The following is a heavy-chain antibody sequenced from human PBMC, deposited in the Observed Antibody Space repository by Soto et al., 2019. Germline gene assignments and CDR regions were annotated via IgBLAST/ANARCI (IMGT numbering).Heavy chain of an antibody. D-gene: IGHD6-19*01. J-gene: IGHJ4*02. V-gene: IGHV1-18*01. CDR1: GYTFTSYG. CDR3: ALRYSSGWPRDYFDC. CDR2: ISAYNGST. Sequence: GASVKVSCKASGYTFTSYGISWVRQAPGQGLEWMGWISAYNGSTTYAQKFQGRVTMTRDTSTSTVHMELSSLRSEDTAVYYCALRYSSGWPRDYFDCWGPGTLVTVS.